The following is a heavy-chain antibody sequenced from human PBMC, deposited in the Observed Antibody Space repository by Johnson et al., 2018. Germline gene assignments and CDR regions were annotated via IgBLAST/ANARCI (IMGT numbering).Heavy chain of an antibody. CDR1: GFTFSNYA. Sequence: VQLVESGGGLVQPGGSLRLSCVASGFTFSNYAMGWVRQAPGKGLEWVSGVTGSGEGTYYANSVKGRFAISRDNSKNTLYVQMNSLRAEDTAVYYCAEVGGGGGGYGMDVWGQGTTVNVSS. CDR2: VTGSGEGT. V-gene: IGHV3-23*04. D-gene: IGHD2-21*01. J-gene: IGHJ6*02. CDR3: AEVGGGGGGYGMDV.